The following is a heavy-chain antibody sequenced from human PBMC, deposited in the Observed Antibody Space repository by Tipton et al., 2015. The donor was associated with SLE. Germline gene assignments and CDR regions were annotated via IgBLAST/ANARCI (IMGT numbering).Heavy chain of an antibody. J-gene: IGHJ4*02. CDR1: GFTFSRYS. CDR2: ISSSGSYI. CDR3: ARDRTRAVY. Sequence: SLRLSCAATGFTFSRYSMNWVRQAPGKGLEWVSSISSSGSYIYYADSVKGRFTISRDNAKNSLYLQMNSLTAEDTAVYYCARDRTRAVYWGQGALVTVSS. V-gene: IGHV3-21*01.